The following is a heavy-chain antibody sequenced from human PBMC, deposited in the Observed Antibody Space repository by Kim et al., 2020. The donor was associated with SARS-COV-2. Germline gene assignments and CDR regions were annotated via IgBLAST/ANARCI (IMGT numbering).Heavy chain of an antibody. D-gene: IGHD3-3*01. J-gene: IGHJ4*02. CDR3: AHIWGGYRTEPAVDY. Sequence: GGSLRLSCAASGFTFSSYGMHWVRQAPGKGLEWVAVISYDGSNKYYADSVKGRFTISRDNSKNTLYLQMNSLRAEDTAVYYCAHIWGGYRTEPAVDYWGQGALGTVSS. CDR1: GFTFSSYG. CDR2: ISYDGSNK. V-gene: IGHV3-30*03.